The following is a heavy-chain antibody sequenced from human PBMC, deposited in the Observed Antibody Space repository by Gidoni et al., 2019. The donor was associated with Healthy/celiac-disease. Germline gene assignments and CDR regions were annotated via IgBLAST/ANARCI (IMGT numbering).Heavy chain of an antibody. V-gene: IGHV4-34*01. Sequence: QVQLHQWGAGLLKPSETLSLTCAVYGGSFSGYYWSWIRQPPGKGLEWIGEINHSGSTNNNPSLKSRVTISVDTSKNQFSLKLSSVTAADTAVYYCARDPIFALNWFDPWGQGTLVTVSS. CDR1: GGSFSGYY. D-gene: IGHD3-3*01. J-gene: IGHJ5*02. CDR3: ARDPIFALNWFDP. CDR2: INHSGST.